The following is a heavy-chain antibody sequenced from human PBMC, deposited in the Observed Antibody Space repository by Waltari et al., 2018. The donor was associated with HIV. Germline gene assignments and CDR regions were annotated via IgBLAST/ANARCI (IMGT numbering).Heavy chain of an antibody. V-gene: IGHV1-2*02. CDR1: GYTFSDYF. CDR2: ISPNSGDT. CDR3: ARQMTFYDAFDI. J-gene: IGHJ3*02. Sequence: VQLVQSGAEVKKPGASVKVSCKASGYTFSDYFIHWVRQAPGQGLEWMGWISPNSGDTSYAQNFLGRVTMTRDTSISTAYIELSRLTSDDTTVYYCARQMTFYDAFDIWGQGTVVTVSS.